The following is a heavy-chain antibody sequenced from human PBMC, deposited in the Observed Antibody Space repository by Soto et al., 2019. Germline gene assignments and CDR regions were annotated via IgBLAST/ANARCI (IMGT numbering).Heavy chain of an antibody. CDR1: GLTVSSNY. V-gene: IGHV3-66*01. CDR3: ARESIVGATNTFDY. Sequence: EVQLVESGGGLVQPGESLRLSCAASGLTVSSNYMSWVRQAPGKGLEWVSIIYSGGSTYYADYVKGIFTISRYNSKNTLYLQMNCLRAEYTAVYYCARESIVGATNTFDYWGQGTLVTVSS. D-gene: IGHD1-26*01. J-gene: IGHJ4*02. CDR2: IYSGGST.